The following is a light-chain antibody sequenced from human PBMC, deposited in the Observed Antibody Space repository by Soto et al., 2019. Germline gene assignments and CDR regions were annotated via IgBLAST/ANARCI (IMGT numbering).Light chain of an antibody. V-gene: IGKV4-1*01. CDR2: WAS. Sequence: DIVMAQSPDSLAVSLGERATLNWKSSQSVLYSSNNKNYLAWYQQKPGQPPKLLIYWASTRESGVPDRFSGSGSGTDFTLTISSLQAEDVAVYYCQQYYDAPQNFGQGTKVEIK. CDR1: QSVLYSSNNKNY. CDR3: QQYYDAPQN. J-gene: IGKJ1*01.